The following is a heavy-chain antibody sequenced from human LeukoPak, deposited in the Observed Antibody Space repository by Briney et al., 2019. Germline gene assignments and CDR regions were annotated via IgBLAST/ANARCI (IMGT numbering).Heavy chain of an antibody. CDR3: ARDMLLANYYYGMDV. J-gene: IGHJ6*02. V-gene: IGHV4-59*12. D-gene: IGHD2-15*01. CDR1: GGSISSYY. Sequence: PSETLSLTCTVSGGSISSYYWSWIRQPPGKGLEWIGSIYYSGSTYYNPSLKSRVTISVDTSKNQFSLKLSSVTAADTAVYYCARDMLLANYYYGMDVWGQGTTVTVSS. CDR2: IYYSGST.